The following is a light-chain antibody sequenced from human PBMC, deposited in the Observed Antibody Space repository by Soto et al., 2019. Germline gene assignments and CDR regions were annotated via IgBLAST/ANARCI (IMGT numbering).Light chain of an antibody. CDR2: EVS. CDR3: SSYRSDTTYV. J-gene: IGLJ1*01. V-gene: IGLV2-14*01. CDR1: SSDVGGYNY. Sequence: QSALTQPASVSGSPGQSITISCTGTSSDVGGYNYVSWYQHHPGKAPKLMIHEVSDRPSGISNRFSGSKSGNTASPTISGLQAEDEADYYCSSYRSDTTYVFGTGTKVTVL.